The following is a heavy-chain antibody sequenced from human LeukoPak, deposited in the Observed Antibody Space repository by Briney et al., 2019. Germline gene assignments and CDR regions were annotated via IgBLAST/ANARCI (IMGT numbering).Heavy chain of an antibody. D-gene: IGHD3-10*01. Sequence: SETLSLTCTVSGGSISSSSYYWGWIRQPPGKGLEWIGSIYYSGSTYYNPSLKSRVTISVDTSKNQFSLKLTSVTAADTAVYYCARAPPGIGFGESDWYFDLWGRGTLVTVSS. CDR2: IYYSGST. CDR3: ARAPPGIGFGESDWYFDL. CDR1: GGSISSSSYY. V-gene: IGHV4-39*07. J-gene: IGHJ2*01.